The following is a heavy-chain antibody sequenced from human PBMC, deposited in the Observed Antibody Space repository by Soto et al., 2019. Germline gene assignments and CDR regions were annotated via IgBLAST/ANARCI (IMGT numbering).Heavy chain of an antibody. V-gene: IGHV3-23*01. CDR2: ISGSGDST. D-gene: IGHD6-19*01. Sequence: GGSLRLSCTASGFTFSYYAMSWVRQAPGKGPEWVSAISGSGDSTYYADSVKGRFTISRDNSKNTLYPQMNSLRAEDTAVYYCAKDYTSGWFYFDYWGRGTLVTVSS. CDR1: GFTFSYYA. J-gene: IGHJ4*02. CDR3: AKDYTSGWFYFDY.